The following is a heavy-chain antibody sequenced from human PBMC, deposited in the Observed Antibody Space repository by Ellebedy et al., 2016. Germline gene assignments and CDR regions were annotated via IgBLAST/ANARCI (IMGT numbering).Heavy chain of an antibody. J-gene: IGHJ4*02. CDR1: GYSFTSYD. CDR3: TRGLFVGANWEDTY. D-gene: IGHD1-26*01. V-gene: IGHV1-8*01. Sequence: ASVKVSXXVSGYSFTSYDINWVRQATGQGLEWMGRMHPYSGDTGYARKFQGRVTMTRNTSMTTAYMELSSLRSEDTAVYYCTRGLFVGANWEDTYWGQGTLVTVSS. CDR2: MHPYSGDT.